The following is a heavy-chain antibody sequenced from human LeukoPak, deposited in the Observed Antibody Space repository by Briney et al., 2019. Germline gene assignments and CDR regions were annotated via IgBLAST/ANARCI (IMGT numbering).Heavy chain of an antibody. J-gene: IGHJ4*02. CDR1: GFTFSSYA. CDR3: VNGEAAAGTLDY. CDR2: ISGSGGST. Sequence: GGSLRLSCAASGFTFSSYAMSWVRQAPGKGLEWVSAISGSGGSTYYADSVKGRFTISRDNSKNTLYLQMNSLRAEDTAVYYCVNGEAAAGTLDYWGQGTLVTVSS. D-gene: IGHD6-13*01. V-gene: IGHV3-23*01.